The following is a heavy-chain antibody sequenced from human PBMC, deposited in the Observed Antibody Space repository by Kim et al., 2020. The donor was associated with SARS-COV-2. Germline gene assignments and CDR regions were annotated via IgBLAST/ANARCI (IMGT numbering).Heavy chain of an antibody. D-gene: IGHD3-10*01. CDR2: INLFNGNT. CDR3: ARGFYGSGSYLTAHWPYGLDV. J-gene: IGHJ6*02. CDR1: GYTFTRHV. V-gene: IGHV1-3*01. Sequence: ASVKVSCKASGYTFTRHVMHWLRQAPGERLEWVGWINLFNGNTRYSQKFQGGVTITGDTSANKTYMEMSSLRSEDTAVYFCARGFYGSGSYLTAHWPYGLDVWGQKTTVIVSS.